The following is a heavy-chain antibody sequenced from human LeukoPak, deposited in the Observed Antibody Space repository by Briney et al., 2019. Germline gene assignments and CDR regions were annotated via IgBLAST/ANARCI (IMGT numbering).Heavy chain of an antibody. Sequence: GGSLRLSCAASGFTFDDYGMHWVRQTQGKGLEWVSGISWNSGRKGYGDSVKGRFTISRDNAKSSLYLQMDSLRAEDTALYYCAKDQYYDRSGYYYGYAFDIWGQGTMVTVSS. V-gene: IGHV3-9*01. J-gene: IGHJ3*02. D-gene: IGHD3-22*01. CDR2: ISWNSGRK. CDR1: GFTFDDYG. CDR3: AKDQYYDRSGYYYGYAFDI.